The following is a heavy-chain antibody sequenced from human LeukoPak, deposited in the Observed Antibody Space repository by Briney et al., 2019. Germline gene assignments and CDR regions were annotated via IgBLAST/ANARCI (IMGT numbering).Heavy chain of an antibody. D-gene: IGHD2-15*01. V-gene: IGHV4-39*07. CDR2: IYATGKT. Sequence: SETLSLTCTVSGDSITTGTYFWGWIRQPPGKALEWIGSIYATGKTYYNPSLKSRVLLAVDTYKNQFSLRLNSVTAADTAVYFCAREVKDDGGMSHPSDFWGQGRLVAVSS. CDR1: GDSITTGTYF. CDR3: AREVKDDGGMSHPSDF. J-gene: IGHJ4*02.